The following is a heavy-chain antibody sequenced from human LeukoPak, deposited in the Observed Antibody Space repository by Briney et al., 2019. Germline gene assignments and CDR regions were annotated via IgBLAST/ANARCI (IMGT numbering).Heavy chain of an antibody. CDR2: IYYSGST. V-gene: IGHV4-39*01. CDR1: GGSISSSSFY. CDR3: ARHSRSGYSGYENAFDI. Sequence: SETLSLTCTVSGGSISSSSFYWGWIRQPPWKGLEWGGSIYYSGSTYYNPSLKSRVTISVDTSKKQFSLKLSSVTAADTAVYYCARHSRSGYSGYENAFDIWGQGTMVTVSS. J-gene: IGHJ3*02. D-gene: IGHD5-12*01.